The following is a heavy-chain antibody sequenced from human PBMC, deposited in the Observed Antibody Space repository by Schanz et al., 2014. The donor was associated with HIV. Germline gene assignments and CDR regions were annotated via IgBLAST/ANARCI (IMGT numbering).Heavy chain of an antibody. D-gene: IGHD2-21*02. J-gene: IGHJ6*02. CDR1: GGTFRTYA. CDR3: TRAYCGADCSRFYYYGTDV. Sequence: QLVQSGPEVKKPGASVKVSCKTLGGTFRTYAVSWVRQAPGQGLEWMGGIVPIFGTTNYAQRFQGRVSITADESTSTAYMELSGLRSEDTAVYYCTRAYCGADCSRFYYYGTDVWGQGTTVTVSS. CDR2: IVPIFGTT. V-gene: IGHV1-69*01.